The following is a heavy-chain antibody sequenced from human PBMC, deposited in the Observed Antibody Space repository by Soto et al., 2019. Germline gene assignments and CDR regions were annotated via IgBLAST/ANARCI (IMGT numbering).Heavy chain of an antibody. D-gene: IGHD6-13*01. CDR1: GYIFTNYY. Sequence: QVQLVQSGAEVKKPGASVKVSCKASGYIFTNYYIHWVRQAPGQGLEWMAIINPLPTSGSTNYAQKVQGRVTVTRDTSTSTVYLELSSLRSDDTAVYYCAGDLAAAAYWGQGTLVTVSS. CDR2: INPLPTSGST. V-gene: IGHV1-46*01. CDR3: AGDLAAAAY. J-gene: IGHJ4*02.